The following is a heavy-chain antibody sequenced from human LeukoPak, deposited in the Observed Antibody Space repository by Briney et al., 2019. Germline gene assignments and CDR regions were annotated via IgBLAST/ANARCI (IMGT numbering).Heavy chain of an antibody. CDR2: INHSGST. J-gene: IGHJ4*02. V-gene: IGHV4-34*01. Sequence: SETPSLTCAVYGGSFSGYYWSWIRQPPGKGLEWIGEINHSGSTNYNPSLKSRVTISVDTSKNQFSLKLSSVTAADTAVYYCARGRPGYKNYYDSSGYPSVCFDYWGQGTLVTVSS. CDR1: GGSFSGYY. D-gene: IGHD3-22*01. CDR3: ARGRPGYKNYYDSSGYPSVCFDY.